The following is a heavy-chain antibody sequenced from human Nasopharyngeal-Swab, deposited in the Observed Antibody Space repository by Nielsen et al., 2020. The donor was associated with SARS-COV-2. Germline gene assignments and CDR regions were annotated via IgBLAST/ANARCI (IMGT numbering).Heavy chain of an antibody. CDR1: GFTFSSYW. V-gene: IGHV3-7*01. CDR3: ARVGYGGPFDY. Sequence: GESLKISCAASGFTFSSYWMSWVRQAPGKGLEWAANIKQDGSEKYYVDSVKGRFTISRDNAKNSLYLQMNSLRAEDTAVYYCARVGYGGPFDYWGQGTLVTVSS. CDR2: IKQDGSEK. J-gene: IGHJ4*02. D-gene: IGHD4-23*01.